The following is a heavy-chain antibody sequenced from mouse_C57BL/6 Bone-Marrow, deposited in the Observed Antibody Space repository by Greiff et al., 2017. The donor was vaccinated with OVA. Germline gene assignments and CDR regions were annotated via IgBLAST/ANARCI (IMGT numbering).Heavy chain of an antibody. CDR1: GFTFSDYY. Sequence: DVMLVESGGGLVQPGGSLKLSCAASGFTFSDYYMYWVRQTPEKRLEWVAYISNGGGSTYYPDTVKGRFTISRDNAKNTLYLQMSRLKSEDTAMYYCARPHYDVEVYYYAMDYWGQGTSVTVSS. CDR2: ISNGGGST. CDR3: ARPHYDVEVYYYAMDY. D-gene: IGHD1-2*01. J-gene: IGHJ4*01. V-gene: IGHV5-12*01.